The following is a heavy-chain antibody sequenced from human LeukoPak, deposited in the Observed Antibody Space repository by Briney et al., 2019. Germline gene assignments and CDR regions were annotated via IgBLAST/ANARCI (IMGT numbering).Heavy chain of an antibody. Sequence: SETLSLTCSVSGSSMNLYSWSWIRQPPGKGLEWIGYIYYSGSTNYNPSLKSRVTISVDTSKNQFSLKLSSVTAADTAVYYCARASVLRFLEWPYYMDVWGKGTTVTVSS. D-gene: IGHD3-3*01. CDR3: ARASVLRFLEWPYYMDV. CDR2: IYYSGST. V-gene: IGHV4-59*01. CDR1: GSSMNLYS. J-gene: IGHJ6*03.